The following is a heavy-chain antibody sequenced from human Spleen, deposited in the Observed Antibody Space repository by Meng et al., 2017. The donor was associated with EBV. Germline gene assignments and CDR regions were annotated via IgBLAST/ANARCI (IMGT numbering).Heavy chain of an antibody. CDR2: VNHSGIT. Sequence: QVQLQQGGAGLLKHSEPLSLTSAVYGESISGYYGSWIRQPPGKGLEWIGEVNHSGITNYNASLESRVTASVDTTRNQFSLRLKSVTAADTAVYFCARRKLAAAVRFDSWGQGILVTVSS. D-gene: IGHD6-13*01. CDR3: ARRKLAAAVRFDS. J-gene: IGHJ4*02. CDR1: GESISGYY. V-gene: IGHV4-34*01.